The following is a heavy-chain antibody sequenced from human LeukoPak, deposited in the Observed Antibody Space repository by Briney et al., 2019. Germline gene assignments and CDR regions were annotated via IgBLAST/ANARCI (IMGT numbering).Heavy chain of an antibody. J-gene: IGHJ4*02. CDR3: ARERYDFWSFDY. CDR1: GGSITTFY. D-gene: IGHD3-3*01. V-gene: IGHV4-59*12. CDR2: MFHSGTP. Sequence: SETLSLTCTVSGGSITTFYWSWIRQPPGKGLEWIAYMFHSGTPRYNPSLKSRVTISLDTSKNQFSLQLSSVTAADTAVYYCARERYDFWSFDYWGQGTLVTFSS.